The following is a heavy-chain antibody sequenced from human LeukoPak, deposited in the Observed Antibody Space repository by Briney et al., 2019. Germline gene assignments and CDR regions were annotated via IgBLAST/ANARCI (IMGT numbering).Heavy chain of an antibody. V-gene: IGHV1-18*01. J-gene: IGHJ1*01. CDR1: GYTFTSYG. D-gene: IGHD3-22*01. CDR2: ISAYNGNT. Sequence: GASVKVSCKASGYTFTSYGISWVRQAPGQGLEWMGWISAYNGNTNYAQKLQGRVTMTTDTSTSTAYMELRSLRSDDTAVYYCARGQINYDSSGYYYGYFQHWGQGTLVTVSS. CDR3: ARGQINYDSSGYYYGYFQH.